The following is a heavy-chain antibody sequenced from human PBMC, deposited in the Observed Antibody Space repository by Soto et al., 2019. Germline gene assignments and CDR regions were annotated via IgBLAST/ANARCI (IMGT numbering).Heavy chain of an antibody. D-gene: IGHD6-13*01. J-gene: IGHJ1*01. V-gene: IGHV3-73*01. CDR3: TKGVAAAGTEYFQH. Sequence: GGSLRLSCAASGFTFSGSAMHWVRQASGKGLEWVGRIRSKANRYATAYAASVKGRFTISRDDSKNTAYLQMNSLKTEDTAVYYCTKGVAAAGTEYFQHWGQGTLVTVSS. CDR1: GFTFSGSA. CDR2: IRSKANRYAT.